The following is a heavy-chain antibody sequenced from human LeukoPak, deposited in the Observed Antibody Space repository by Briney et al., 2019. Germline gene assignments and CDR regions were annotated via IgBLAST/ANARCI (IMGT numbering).Heavy chain of an antibody. V-gene: IGHV4-59*01. J-gene: IGHJ6*02. D-gene: IGHD4/OR15-4a*01. CDR3: AREDPQARVPEGMDV. CDR2: IYYSGTT. Sequence: SETLSLTCTVSGGSISYYYWSWIRQSPGKGLEWIGYIYYSGTTNYNPSLKSRVTISVDTSKNQFSLQLRSVTAADSAVYYCAREDPQARVPEGMDVWGQGTTVTVSS. CDR1: GGSISYYY.